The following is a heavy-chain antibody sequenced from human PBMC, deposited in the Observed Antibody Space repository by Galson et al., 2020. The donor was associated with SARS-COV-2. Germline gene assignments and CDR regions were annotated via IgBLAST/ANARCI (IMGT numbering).Heavy chain of an antibody. V-gene: IGHV4-59*01. CDR3: ARARPTDTSGYYGYFDY. CDR1: GGSISSYY. D-gene: IGHD3-22*01. J-gene: IGHJ4*02. CDR2: IYYSVST. Sequence: SETLSLTCTVSGGSISSYYWNWIRQSPGKGLEWIGYIYYSVSTNYNPSLKSRVTISVDTSQNQFSLKLSSVTAADTAVYYCARARPTDTSGYYGYFDYWCQGALVTVSS.